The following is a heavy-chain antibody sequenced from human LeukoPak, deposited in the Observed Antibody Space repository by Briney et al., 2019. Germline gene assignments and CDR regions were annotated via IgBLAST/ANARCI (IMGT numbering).Heavy chain of an antibody. V-gene: IGHV1-24*01. CDR2: FDPEDGET. D-gene: IGHD2-2*01. Sequence: ASVKVSCKVSGYTLTELSMHWVRQAPGKGLEWMGGFDPEDGETIYAQKFQGRVTMTEDTSTDTAYMELSSLRSEDTAVYYCARGDPYCSSTSCYPGIDYFDYWGQGTLVTVSS. CDR1: GYTLTELS. CDR3: ARGDPYCSSTSCYPGIDYFDY. J-gene: IGHJ4*02.